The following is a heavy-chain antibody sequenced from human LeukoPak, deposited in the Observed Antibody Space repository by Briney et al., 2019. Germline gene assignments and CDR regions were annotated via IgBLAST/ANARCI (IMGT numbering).Heavy chain of an antibody. D-gene: IGHD1-26*01. J-gene: IGHJ6*04. V-gene: IGHV4-61*01. Sequence: SETLSLICTVSGGSVSSGSYYWSWIRQPPGKGLEWIGYIYYSGSTNYNPSLKSRVTISVDTSKNQFSLKLSSVTAADTAVYYCAREPGAGPPLGYYYYYGMDVWGKGTTVTVSS. CDR1: GGSVSSGSYY. CDR3: AREPGAGPPLGYYYYYGMDV. CDR2: IYYSGST.